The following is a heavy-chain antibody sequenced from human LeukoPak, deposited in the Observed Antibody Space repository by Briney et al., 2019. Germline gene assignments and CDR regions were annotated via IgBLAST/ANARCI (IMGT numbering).Heavy chain of an antibody. CDR3: ARVGGATAVTMYFEY. V-gene: IGHV3-48*02. Sequence: GGSLRLSCVVSGITFSGYSMIWVRQAPGKGLEWLSFMTTSGNTIFYAESVRDRFTISRDNAKKSLYLQMNSLRDEDTAVYYCARVGGATAVTMYFEYWGQGTLVTVSS. D-gene: IGHD1-26*01. CDR2: MTTSGNTI. J-gene: IGHJ4*02. CDR1: GITFSGYS.